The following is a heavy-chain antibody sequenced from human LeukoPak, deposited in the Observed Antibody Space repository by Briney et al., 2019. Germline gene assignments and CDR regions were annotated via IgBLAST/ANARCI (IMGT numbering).Heavy chain of an antibody. V-gene: IGHV3-49*04. CDR1: GFTFGDYA. J-gene: IGHJ3*02. Sequence: TGGSLRLSCTASGFTFGDYAMSWVRQAPGKGLEWVGFIRSKAYGATTEYAASLKDRFTISRDDSKSIAYLQVNSLKTEDTAVYYCTRILLKWELPGSDAFDIWGEGTMVTVSS. CDR2: IRSKAYGATT. D-gene: IGHD1-26*01. CDR3: TRILLKWELPGSDAFDI.